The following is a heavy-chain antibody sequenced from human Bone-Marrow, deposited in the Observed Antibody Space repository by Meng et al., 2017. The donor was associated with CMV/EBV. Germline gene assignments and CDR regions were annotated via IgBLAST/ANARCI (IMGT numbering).Heavy chain of an antibody. Sequence: GAVGTKPGPSVQVSCKACGYHFTGYYRHWVRQAPGQGLEWMGWINPNSGGTNDAQKFQGRVTMTRDTSISTAYMELRRLRSDDTAVYYCARDLDYGDYASDYWGQGTLVTVFS. CDR1: GYHFTGYY. J-gene: IGHJ4*02. CDR2: INPNSGGT. V-gene: IGHV1-2*02. D-gene: IGHD4-17*01. CDR3: ARDLDYGDYASDY.